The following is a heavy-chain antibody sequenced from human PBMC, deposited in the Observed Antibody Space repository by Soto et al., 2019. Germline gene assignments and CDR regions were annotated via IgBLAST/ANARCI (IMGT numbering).Heavy chain of an antibody. CDR3: ARQRRRTTIFGVVTSFDN. CDR2: IYYSGST. J-gene: IGHJ4*02. Sequence: SETLSLTCTVSGGSISSSSYYWGWIRQPPGKGLEWIGYIYYSGSTYYNPSLKSRVTIPVDKSKSQFSLKLSSVTAADTAVYYCARQRRRTTIFGVVTSFDNYGQETLVTVAS. CDR1: GGSISSSSYY. V-gene: IGHV4-30-4*08. D-gene: IGHD3-3*01.